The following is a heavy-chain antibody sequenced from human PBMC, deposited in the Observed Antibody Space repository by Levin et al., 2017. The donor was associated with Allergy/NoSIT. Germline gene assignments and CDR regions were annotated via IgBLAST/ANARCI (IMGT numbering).Heavy chain of an antibody. CDR1: GGTFSSYA. CDR2: IIPIFGTA. V-gene: IGHV1-69*13. CDR3: ARDWFRDPYCSSTSCYNYYYGMDV. D-gene: IGHD2-2*02. Sequence: SVKVSCKASGGTFSSYAISWVRQAPGQGLEWMGGIIPIFGTANYAQKFQGRVKITADESTSTAYMELSSLRSEDTAVYYCARDWFRDPYCSSTSCYNYYYGMDVWGQGTTVTVSS. J-gene: IGHJ6*02.